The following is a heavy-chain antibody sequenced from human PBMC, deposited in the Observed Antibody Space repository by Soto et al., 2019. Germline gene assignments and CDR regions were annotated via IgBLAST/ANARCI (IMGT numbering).Heavy chain of an antibody. Sequence: QVQLQQWGAGLLKPSETLSLTCAVYGGSFSGYYWSWIRHPPGKGLEWIGEINHSGSTNYNPTLKSRVTISVDTSKNQFSLKLSSVTAADTAVYYCARGRYYYDSSGYDYWGQGTLVTVSS. D-gene: IGHD3-22*01. CDR1: GGSFSGYY. CDR3: ARGRYYYDSSGYDY. CDR2: INHSGST. J-gene: IGHJ4*02. V-gene: IGHV4-34*01.